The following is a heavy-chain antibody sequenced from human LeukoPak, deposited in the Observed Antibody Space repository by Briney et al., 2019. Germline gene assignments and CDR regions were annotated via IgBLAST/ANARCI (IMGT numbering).Heavy chain of an antibody. V-gene: IGHV4-34*01. D-gene: IGHD5-24*01. CDR3: ARLRRDGYNNFDY. CDR2: INHSGST. CDR1: GRSFSGYY. J-gene: IGHJ4*02. Sequence: SETLSLTCAVYGRSFSGYYWSWIRQPPGKGLEWIGEINHSGSTNYNPSLKSRVTISVDASKNQFSLKLSSVTAADTAVYYCARLRRDGYNNFDYWGQGTLVTVSS.